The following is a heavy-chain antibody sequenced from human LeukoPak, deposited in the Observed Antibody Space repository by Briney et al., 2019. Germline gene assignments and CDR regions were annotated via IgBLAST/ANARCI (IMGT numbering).Heavy chain of an antibody. J-gene: IGHJ6*02. D-gene: IGHD6-13*01. CDR1: GGSISSYY. V-gene: IGHV4-59*01. Sequence: SETLSLTCTVSGGSISSYYWSWIRQPPGKGLEWIGYIYYSGSTNYNPYLKSRVTISVDTSKNQFSLKLSSVTAADTAVYYCARDQGGSSWYSPHYYYYGMDVWGQGTTVTVSS. CDR2: IYYSGST. CDR3: ARDQGGSSWYSPHYYYYGMDV.